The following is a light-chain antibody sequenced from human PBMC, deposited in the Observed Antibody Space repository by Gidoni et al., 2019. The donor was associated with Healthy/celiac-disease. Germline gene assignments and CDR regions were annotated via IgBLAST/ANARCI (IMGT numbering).Light chain of an antibody. J-gene: IGKJ1*01. CDR3: QQYGSSPWT. Sequence: ELVLTQSQGTLSLSPGERATLPCRASQSVSSSYLAWYQQKPGQAPRLLIYGASSRATGIPDRFSGSGSGTDFTLTISRLEPEDFAVYYCQQYGSSPWTFGQGTKVEIK. V-gene: IGKV3-20*01. CDR2: GAS. CDR1: QSVSSSY.